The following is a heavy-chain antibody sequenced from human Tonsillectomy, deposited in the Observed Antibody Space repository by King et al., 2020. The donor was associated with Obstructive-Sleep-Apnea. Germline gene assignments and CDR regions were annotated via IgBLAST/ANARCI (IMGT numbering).Heavy chain of an antibody. D-gene: IGHD2-21*02. V-gene: IGHV4-39*07. Sequence: QLQESGPGLVKPSETLSLTCTVSGGSISSSSYYWGWIRQPPGKGLEWIGSIYYSGSTYYNPSLKSRVTISVDTSKNQFSLKLSSVTAADTAVYYCARDRGPYCGGDCYSGWFDPWGQGTLVTVSS. CDR2: IYYSGST. CDR1: GGSISSSSYY. J-gene: IGHJ5*02. CDR3: ARDRGPYCGGDCYSGWFDP.